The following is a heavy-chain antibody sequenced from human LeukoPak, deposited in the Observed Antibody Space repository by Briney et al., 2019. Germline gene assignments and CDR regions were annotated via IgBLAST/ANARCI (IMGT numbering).Heavy chain of an antibody. CDR1: GYTFTSYG. J-gene: IGHJ6*02. Sequence: ASVKLFCRASGYTFTSYGISWVRQAPGQGLEWMGWISADNGNTNYAQKLQGRVTMTTDTSTSTAYMELRSLRSDDTAVYYCARAARYYYDSSYGMDVWGQGTTVTVSS. D-gene: IGHD3-22*01. V-gene: IGHV1-18*01. CDR3: ARAARYYYDSSYGMDV. CDR2: ISADNGNT.